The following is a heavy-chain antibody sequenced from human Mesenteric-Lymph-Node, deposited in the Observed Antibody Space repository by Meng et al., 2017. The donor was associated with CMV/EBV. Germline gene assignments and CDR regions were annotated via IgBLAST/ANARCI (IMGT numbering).Heavy chain of an antibody. V-gene: IGHV3-30-3*01. D-gene: IGHD2-21*01. Sequence: GGSLRLSCAASGLTFSNFAFHWVRQAPGKGLEWVAVLSYDGFNKNYADSVRGRFTISRDNSKNTLYLQMNSLRPEDTAVYYCARGGVVVAIATPDSWGQGTLVTVSS. J-gene: IGHJ4*02. CDR2: LSYDGFNK. CDR3: ARGGVVVAIATPDS. CDR1: GLTFSNFA.